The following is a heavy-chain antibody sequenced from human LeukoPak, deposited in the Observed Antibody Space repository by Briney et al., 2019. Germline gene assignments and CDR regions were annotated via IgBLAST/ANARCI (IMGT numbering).Heavy chain of an antibody. CDR1: GYTFTSYY. D-gene: IGHD4-17*01. J-gene: IGHJ4*02. V-gene: IGHV1-2*02. Sequence: ASVKVSCKASGYTFTSYYMHWVRQAPGQGLEWMGWINPNSGGTNYAQKFQGRVTMTRDTSISTAYMELSRLRSDDTAVYYCARDLSGDLRYFDYWGQGTLVTVSS. CDR3: ARDLSGDLRYFDY. CDR2: INPNSGGT.